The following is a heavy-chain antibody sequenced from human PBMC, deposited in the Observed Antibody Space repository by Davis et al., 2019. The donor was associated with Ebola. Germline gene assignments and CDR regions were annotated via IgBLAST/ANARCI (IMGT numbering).Heavy chain of an antibody. CDR3: ARGWAAAGTVTYYYYGMDV. Sequence: ESLKISCAASGFTFSSYAMSWVRQPPGKGLEWIGEINHSGSTNYNPSLKSRVTISVDTSKNQFSLKLSSVTAADTAVYYCARGWAAAGTVTYYYYGMDVWGQGTTVTVSS. V-gene: IGHV4-34*01. CDR2: INHSGST. D-gene: IGHD6-13*01. J-gene: IGHJ6*02. CDR1: GFTFSSYA.